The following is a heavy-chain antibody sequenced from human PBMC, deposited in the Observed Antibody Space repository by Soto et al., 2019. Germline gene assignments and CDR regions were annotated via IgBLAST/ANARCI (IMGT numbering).Heavy chain of an antibody. Sequence: QVQLVQSGAEVKKPGASVKVSCKASGYTFTSYGISWVRQAPGQGLEWMGWISAYNGNTNYAQKLQGRVTMTTDTSPSTAYMELRTLRSDNTAVYYCASGELLRCGDPQGADYWGQGTLVSVSS. D-gene: IGHD3-10*01. CDR1: GYTFTSYG. CDR2: ISAYNGNT. V-gene: IGHV1-18*01. J-gene: IGHJ4*02. CDR3: ASGELLRCGDPQGADY.